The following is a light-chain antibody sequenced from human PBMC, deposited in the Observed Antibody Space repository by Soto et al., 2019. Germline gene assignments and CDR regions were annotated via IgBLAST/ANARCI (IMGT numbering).Light chain of an antibody. CDR2: EVS. CDR3: CSFARSRIL. J-gene: IGLJ1*01. V-gene: IGLV2-23*02. CDR1: SSDVGSYNL. Sequence: SVLTQPASVSGSPGQSIPISCTGTSSDVGSYNLVSWYQQHPGKAHKLMIYEVSERPAGVSNRFSGSKSGNTASLTISGLQAEDEADYYCCSFARSRILFGTGTKVTV.